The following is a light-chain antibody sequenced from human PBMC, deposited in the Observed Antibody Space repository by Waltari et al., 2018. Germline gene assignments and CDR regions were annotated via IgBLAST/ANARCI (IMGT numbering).Light chain of an antibody. Sequence: QTVVTQEPSFSVSPGGTVTLTCGLSSGSVSTSYYPSWYQQTPGQAPRTLIYRTNIRSSGVPDRFSGSILGNKAALTITGAQADDESHYYCVLYMGSGIWVFGGGTKLTVL. CDR3: VLYMGSGIWV. J-gene: IGLJ3*02. V-gene: IGLV8-61*01. CDR1: SGSVSTSYY. CDR2: RTN.